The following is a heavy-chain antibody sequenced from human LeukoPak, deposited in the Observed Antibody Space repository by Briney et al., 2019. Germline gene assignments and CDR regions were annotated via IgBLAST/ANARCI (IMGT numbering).Heavy chain of an antibody. CDR1: GFTFSNAW. V-gene: IGHV3-15*07. CDR3: TTDLGLRFLEWLSSVQGMDV. Sequence: PGGSLRLSCAASGFTFSNAWMNWVRQAPGKGLEWVGRIKSKTDGGTTDYAAPVKGRFTISRDDSKNTLYLQMNSLKTEDTAVYYCTTDLGLRFLEWLSSVQGMDVWGQGTTVTVSS. CDR2: IKSKTDGGTT. D-gene: IGHD3-3*01. J-gene: IGHJ6*02.